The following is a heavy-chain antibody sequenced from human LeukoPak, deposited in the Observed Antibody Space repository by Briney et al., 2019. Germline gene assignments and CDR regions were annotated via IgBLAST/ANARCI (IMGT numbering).Heavy chain of an antibody. CDR1: GYTFTSYY. Sequence: GASVKVSCKASGYTFTSYYIHWVRQAPGQGLEWMGLINPSGGSTNYAQKFQGRVTMTRDTSISTAYMELSRLRSDDTAVYYCARQLPSPNDHYYFDYWGQGTLVTVSS. D-gene: IGHD1-1*01. CDR2: INPSGGST. CDR3: ARQLPSPNDHYYFDY. J-gene: IGHJ4*02. V-gene: IGHV1-46*01.